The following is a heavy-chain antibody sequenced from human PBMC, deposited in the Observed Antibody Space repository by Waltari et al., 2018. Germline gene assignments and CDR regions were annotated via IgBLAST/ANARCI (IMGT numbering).Heavy chain of an antibody. V-gene: IGHV3-30*04. J-gene: IGHJ6*02. CDR3: ARDYCDRTNCHGMDV. D-gene: IGHD3-22*01. CDR1: EFTFSSYV. CDR2: ISYNERNI. Sequence: QVQQVASVGGVVRPGRARRLALAASEFTFSSYVTHWVRRAPGKGMEWVAIISYNERNIYYVDSGKGRFTISRDNSKKMLYLQMNNLRPEDTAVYYCARDYCDRTNCHGMDVWGQGTTVTVSS.